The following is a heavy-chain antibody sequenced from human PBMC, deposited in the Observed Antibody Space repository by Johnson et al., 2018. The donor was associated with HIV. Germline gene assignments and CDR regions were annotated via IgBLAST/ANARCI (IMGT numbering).Heavy chain of an antibody. CDR1: GFTVSSNY. CDR2: IYSGGST. V-gene: IGHV3-53*01. Sequence: VQLVESGGGLIQPGGSLRLSCVASGFTVSSNYMSWVRQAPGKGLEWVSVIYSGGSTYYADSVKGRFTISRDNSKNTLYLQMNSLRAEDTAVYYCSKEQPARAFDIWGQGTMVTVSS. D-gene: IGHD1/OR15-1a*01. CDR3: SKEQPARAFDI. J-gene: IGHJ3*02.